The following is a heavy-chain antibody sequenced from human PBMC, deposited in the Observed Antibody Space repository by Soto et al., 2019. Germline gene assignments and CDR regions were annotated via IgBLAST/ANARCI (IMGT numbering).Heavy chain of an antibody. CDR2: IIPNLGIA. Sequence: QVQLVQSGAEVKKPGSSVKVSCKASGGTFSSYTISWVRQAPGQGLEWMGRIIPNLGIANYAQKGKGRVTMTGDKSTSTAYMALSSLRSEDTAVYYCARACHPYHDAFDIWGQGTMVTVSS. CDR1: GGTFSSYT. V-gene: IGHV1-69*02. CDR3: ARACHPYHDAFDI. D-gene: IGHD2-2*01. J-gene: IGHJ3*02.